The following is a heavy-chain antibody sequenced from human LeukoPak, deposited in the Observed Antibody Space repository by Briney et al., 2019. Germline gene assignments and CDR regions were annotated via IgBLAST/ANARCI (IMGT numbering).Heavy chain of an antibody. J-gene: IGHJ1*01. D-gene: IGHD6-19*01. CDR1: GLTFSSYA. CDR3: AKPRGTAVAGRASYFQH. V-gene: IGHV3-23*01. Sequence: GGSLRLSCAASGLTFSSYAMSWVRQAPGKGLEWVSAISGSGGSTYYADSVKDRFTISRDNSKNTLYLQMNSLRAEDTAVYYCAKPRGTAVAGRASYFQHWGQGTLVTVSS. CDR2: ISGSGGST.